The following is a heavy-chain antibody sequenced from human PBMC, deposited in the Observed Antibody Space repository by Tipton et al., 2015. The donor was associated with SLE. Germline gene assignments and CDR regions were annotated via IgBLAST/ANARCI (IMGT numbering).Heavy chain of an antibody. CDR1: GYTFTSYG. CDR3: ARVHCSGGSCYSESLWYFDL. CDR2: IIPIFGTA. Sequence: QSGAEVKKPGASVKVSCKASGYTFTSYGISWVRQAPGQGLEWMGGIIPIFGTANYAQKFQGRVTITADESTSTAYMELSSLRSEDTAVYYCARVHCSGGSCYSESLWYFDLWGRGTLVTVSS. D-gene: IGHD2-15*01. V-gene: IGHV1-69*13. J-gene: IGHJ2*01.